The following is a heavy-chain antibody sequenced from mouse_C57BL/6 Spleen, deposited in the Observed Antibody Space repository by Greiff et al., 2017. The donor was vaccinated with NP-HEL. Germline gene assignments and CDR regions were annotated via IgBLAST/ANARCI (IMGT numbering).Heavy chain of an antibody. CDR3: ARSPHYYGSSGYAMDY. D-gene: IGHD1-1*01. CDR1: GFNIKNTY. CDR2: IDPATGNT. Sequence: EVQLQQSVAELVRPGASVKLSCTASGFNIKNTYMHWVKQRPEQGLEWIGRIDPATGNTKYAPKFQGKATITADTSSNTAYLQLSSLTSEDTAIYYCARSPHYYGSSGYAMDYWGQGTSVTVSS. V-gene: IGHV14-3*01. J-gene: IGHJ4*01.